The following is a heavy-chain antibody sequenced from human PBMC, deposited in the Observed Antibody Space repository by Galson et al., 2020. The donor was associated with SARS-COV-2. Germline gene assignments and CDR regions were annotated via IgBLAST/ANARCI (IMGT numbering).Heavy chain of an antibody. CDR2: IYYSGST. CDR3: ARGGYCSGGSCYSGLWFDP. CDR1: GGSISSYY. D-gene: IGHD2-15*01. J-gene: IGHJ5*02. V-gene: IGHV4-59*01. Sequence: SETLSLTCTVSGGSISSYYWSWIRQPPGKGLEWIGYIYYSGSTNYNPSLKSRVTISVDTSKNQFSLKLSSVTAADTAVYYCARGGYCSGGSCYSGLWFDPWGQGTLVTVSS.